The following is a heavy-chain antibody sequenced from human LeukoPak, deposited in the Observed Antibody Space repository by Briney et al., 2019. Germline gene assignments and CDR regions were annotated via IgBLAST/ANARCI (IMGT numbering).Heavy chain of an antibody. CDR3: ARGSTFDY. CDR2: ISSSGSTR. Sequence: GGSLRLSCAVSGFTFSDYYMSWIRQPPGKGLEWVSYISSSGSTRYYADVVKGRYTISRDNAKNSLHMQIKSLRAEDTAVSYCARGSTFDYWGQGTLVTVSS. V-gene: IGHV3-11*01. CDR1: GFTFSDYY. J-gene: IGHJ4*02. D-gene: IGHD2-15*01.